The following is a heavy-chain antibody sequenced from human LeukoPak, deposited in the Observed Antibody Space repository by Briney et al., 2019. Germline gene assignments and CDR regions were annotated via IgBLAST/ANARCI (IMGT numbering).Heavy chain of an antibody. CDR3: ATPRGTVTTGAVY. Sequence: GGSLRLSCAASGFIFSIFDMNWVRQAPGKGLEWVSFISGGGSTIYYADSVKGRFTISRDNSRNTLYLQMNNLRAEDTAVYYCATPRGTVTTGAVYWGQGTLVTVSS. CDR1: GFIFSIFD. V-gene: IGHV3-48*01. D-gene: IGHD4-17*01. CDR2: ISGGGSTI. J-gene: IGHJ4*02.